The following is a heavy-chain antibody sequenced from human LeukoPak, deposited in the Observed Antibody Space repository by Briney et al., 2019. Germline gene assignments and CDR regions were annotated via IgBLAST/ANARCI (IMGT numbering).Heavy chain of an antibody. CDR1: GLTFSSYA. J-gene: IGHJ4*02. CDR2: ISGSGGST. V-gene: IGHV3-23*01. D-gene: IGHD3-22*01. Sequence: GGSLRLSCAASGLTFSSYAMSWVRQAPGKGLEWVSAISGSGGSTYYADSVKGRFTISRDNSKNTLYLQMNSLRAEDTAVYYCAKDEGYDSSGYYGDYWGQGTLVTVSS. CDR3: AKDEGYDSSGYYGDY.